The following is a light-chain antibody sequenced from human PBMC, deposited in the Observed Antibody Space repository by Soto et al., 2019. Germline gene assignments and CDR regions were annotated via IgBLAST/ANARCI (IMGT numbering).Light chain of an antibody. J-gene: IGKJ1*01. CDR2: ATS. V-gene: IGKV3-15*01. CDR1: RSVDTD. Sequence: EILMTQSPATLSVSPGDSATLSCRASRSVDTDLAWYQQKPGQAPRLLVFATSARATGVPDRFRGSRSGTDFTLTISSLQPDDFATYYCQQYNSYPWTFGQGTKVDIK. CDR3: QQYNSYPWT.